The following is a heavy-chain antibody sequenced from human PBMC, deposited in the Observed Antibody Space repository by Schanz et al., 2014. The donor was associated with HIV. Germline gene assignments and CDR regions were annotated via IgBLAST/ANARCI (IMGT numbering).Heavy chain of an antibody. J-gene: IGHJ5*02. D-gene: IGHD6-13*01. V-gene: IGHV1-2*02. CDR2: INPKSGGA. CDR1: GYIFTDYY. CDR3: TRVLQVAAAGDA. Sequence: QVQLVQSGAEVKKPGASVKVSCKTSGYIFTDYYVHWVRQAPGQGLEWLGWINPKSGGADNAQKFQGRVTMTGDTSSNTAYMEWTRPRSDDTAVYFCTRVLQVAAAGDAWGQGTLVTVSS.